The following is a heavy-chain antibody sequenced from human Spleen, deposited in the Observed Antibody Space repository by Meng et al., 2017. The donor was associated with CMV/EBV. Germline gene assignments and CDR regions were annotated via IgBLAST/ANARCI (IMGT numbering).Heavy chain of an antibody. J-gene: IGHJ4*02. CDR1: GFRFEDYA. Sequence: GGSLRLSCAASGFRFEDYAMHWVRQAPGKGLEWVSGINWNGGSTGYADSVKGRFTISRDNAKNSLYLQMNSLRAEDTAVYYCARDRGYCTSTRITCQTLIFGPRGIDYWGQGMLVTVSS. V-gene: IGHV3-9*01. CDR3: ARDRGYCTSTRITCQTLIFGPRGIDY. CDR2: INWNGGST. D-gene: IGHD2-2*01.